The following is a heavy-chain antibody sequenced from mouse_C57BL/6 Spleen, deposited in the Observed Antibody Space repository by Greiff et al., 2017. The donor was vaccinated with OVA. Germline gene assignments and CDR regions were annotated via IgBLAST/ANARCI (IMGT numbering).Heavy chain of an antibody. J-gene: IGHJ1*03. CDR3: ARITTVPDWYFEV. D-gene: IGHD1-1*01. Sequence: VQLQQSGAELVKPGASVKLSCTASGFNIKDYYMHWVKQRTEQGLEWIGRIDPEDGETKYAPKFQGKATITADKSSNTAYLQLRSLTSDDTAVYYGARITTVPDWYFEVWGTGTTVTVAS. CDR2: IDPEDGET. CDR1: GFNIKDYY. V-gene: IGHV14-2*01.